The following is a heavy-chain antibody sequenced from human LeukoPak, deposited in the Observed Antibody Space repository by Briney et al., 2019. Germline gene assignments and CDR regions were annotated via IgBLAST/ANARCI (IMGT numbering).Heavy chain of an antibody. CDR1: GFTFSDYY. D-gene: IGHD2-15*01. Sequence: GGSLRLSCAASGFTFSDYYMSWIRQAPGKGLEWVSYISTSGNTIYYADSVKGRFTISRDNAKNSLYLQMNSLRAEDTAVYYCARGGFCRGHICYSIPMAEDYWGQGTLVTVSS. CDR2: ISTSGNTI. J-gene: IGHJ4*02. V-gene: IGHV3-11*04. CDR3: ARGGFCRGHICYSIPMAEDY.